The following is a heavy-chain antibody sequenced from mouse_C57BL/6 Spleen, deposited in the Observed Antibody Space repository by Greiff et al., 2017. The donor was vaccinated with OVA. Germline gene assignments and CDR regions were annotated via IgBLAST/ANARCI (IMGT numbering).Heavy chain of an antibody. CDR2: INPSNGGT. CDR3: ARSVYYGSPYWYFDV. D-gene: IGHD2-2*01. V-gene: IGHV1-53*01. J-gene: IGHJ1*03. Sequence: QVQLQQPGTELVKPGASVKLSCKASGYTFTSYWMHWVKQRPGQGLEWIGNINPSNGGTNYNEKFKSKATLTVDKSSSTAYMQLSGLTSEDSAVYYCARSVYYGSPYWYFDVWGTGTTVTVSS. CDR1: GYTFTSYW.